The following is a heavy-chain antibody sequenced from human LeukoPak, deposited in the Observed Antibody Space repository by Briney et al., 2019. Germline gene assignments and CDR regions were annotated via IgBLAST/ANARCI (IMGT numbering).Heavy chain of an antibody. V-gene: IGHV3-30*04. Sequence: GGSLRLSCAASGFTFSSYAMHWVRQAPGKGLEWVAGISYDGSNKYYADSVKGRFTISRDNSKNTLYLQMNSLRAEDTAVYYCARDSQQQLDADGAFDIWGQGTMVTVSS. CDR2: ISYDGSNK. CDR1: GFTFSSYA. D-gene: IGHD6-13*01. J-gene: IGHJ3*02. CDR3: ARDSQQQLDADGAFDI.